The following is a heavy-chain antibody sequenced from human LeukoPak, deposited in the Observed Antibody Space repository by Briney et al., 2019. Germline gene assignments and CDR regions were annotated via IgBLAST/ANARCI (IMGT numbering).Heavy chain of an antibody. J-gene: IGHJ3*02. D-gene: IGHD1-14*01. CDR1: GGSFSGYY. Sequence: SETLSLTCAVYGGSFSGYYWSWIRHPPGKGLEWSGEINHSGSTNYNPSLKSRVTISVDTSKNQFSLKLSSVTAGDTAVYYCARTPRRSLRRMNAFDIWGQGTMVTVSS. CDR3: ARTPRRSLRRMNAFDI. V-gene: IGHV4-34*01. CDR2: INHSGST.